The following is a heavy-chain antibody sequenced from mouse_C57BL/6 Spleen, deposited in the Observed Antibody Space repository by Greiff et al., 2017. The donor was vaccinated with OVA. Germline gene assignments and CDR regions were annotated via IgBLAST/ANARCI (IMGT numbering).Heavy chain of an antibody. V-gene: IGHV1-82*01. J-gene: IGHJ2*01. CDR1: GYAFSSSW. CDR3: ATNWDEGYFDY. Sequence: QVQLQQSGPELVKPGASVKISCKASGYAFSSSWMNWVKQRPGKGLEWIGRIYPGDGDTNYNGKFKGKATLTADKSSSTAYMQLSSLTSEDSAVYFCATNWDEGYFDYWGQGTTLTVSS. CDR2: IYPGDGDT. D-gene: IGHD4-1*01.